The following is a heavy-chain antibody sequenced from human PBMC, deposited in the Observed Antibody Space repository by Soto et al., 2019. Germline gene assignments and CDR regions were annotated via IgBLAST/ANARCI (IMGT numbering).Heavy chain of an antibody. CDR3: ARRSRSDRWYSSERNWFDP. Sequence: SVKVSCKASGGTFSSYVISWVRQAPGQGLEWMGGIIPIFDTTNFAQKFQGRVTITADESTSTAYMELSSLRSEDTAVYYCARRSRSDRWYSSERNWFDPWGQGTLVTVSS. CDR1: GGTFSSYV. J-gene: IGHJ5*01. CDR2: IIPIFDTT. D-gene: IGHD6-19*01. V-gene: IGHV1-69*13.